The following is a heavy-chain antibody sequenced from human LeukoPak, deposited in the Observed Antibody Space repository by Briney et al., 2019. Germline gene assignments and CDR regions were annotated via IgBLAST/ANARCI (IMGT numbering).Heavy chain of an antibody. Sequence: GGSLRLSCAASGFIFSTYSMNWVRQAPGKGLEWVSSISSSSSHIYYADSVKGRLTISRDNAKNSLYLQIYSLRAQDTAVYYCARDTRFGALYDSSYHGMDVWGKGTTVTVSS. CDR3: ARDTRFGALYDSSYHGMDV. CDR2: ISSSSSHI. J-gene: IGHJ6*04. V-gene: IGHV3-21*01. CDR1: GFIFSTYS. D-gene: IGHD3-10*01.